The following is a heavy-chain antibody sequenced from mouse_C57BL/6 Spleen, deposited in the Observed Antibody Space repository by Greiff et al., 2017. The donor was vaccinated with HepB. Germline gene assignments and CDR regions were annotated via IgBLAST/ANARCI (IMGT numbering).Heavy chain of an antibody. CDR3: ARMAYYSNDGYFDV. V-gene: IGHV2-2*01. J-gene: IGHJ1*03. D-gene: IGHD2-5*01. CDR2: IWSGGST. Sequence: QVQLQQSGPGLVQPSQCLSITCTVSGFSLTSYGVHWVRQSPGKGLEWLGVIWSGGSTDYNAAFISRLSISKDNSKSQVVFKMHSLQADDTAIYYCARMAYYSNDGYFDVWGTGTTVTVSS. CDR1: GFSLTSYG.